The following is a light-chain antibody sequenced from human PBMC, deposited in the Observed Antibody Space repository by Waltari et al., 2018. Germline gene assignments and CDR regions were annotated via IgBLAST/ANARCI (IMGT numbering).Light chain of an antibody. CDR2: WAS. V-gene: IGKV4-1*01. J-gene: IGKJ1*01. Sequence: DIVMTQSPESLAVSLGARATITCKSSQSVLHSSNNKTYFAWYQQKPGQPPKLLIYWASTRKSGVPDRFSGSGSGTDFTLTISSLQAEDVAVYYCQQFQSHLRTFGQGTKVEIK. CDR1: QSVLHSSNNKTY. CDR3: QQFQSHLRT.